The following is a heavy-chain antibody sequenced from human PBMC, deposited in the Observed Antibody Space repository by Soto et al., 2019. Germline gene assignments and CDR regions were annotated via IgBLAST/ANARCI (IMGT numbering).Heavy chain of an antibody. J-gene: IGHJ4*02. Sequence: PGGSLRLSCAASGFTFSSYSMNWVRQAPGKGLEWVALTSYDGNNEYYTDSVKGRFTISRDNSKNTLFLQMNSPRPEDTAVYYCAKDKGVFNWATSYFDYGGQGALVTVSS. CDR1: GFTFSSYS. V-gene: IGHV3-30*18. D-gene: IGHD1-1*01. CDR2: TSYDGNNE. CDR3: AKDKGVFNWATSYFDY.